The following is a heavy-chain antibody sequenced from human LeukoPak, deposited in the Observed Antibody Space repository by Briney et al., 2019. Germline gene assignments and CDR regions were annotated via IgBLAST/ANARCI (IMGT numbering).Heavy chain of an antibody. CDR2: ISSSSSYI. CDR1: GFTFSSYS. Sequence: AGGSLRLSWAASGFTFSSYSMNWVRQAPGKGLEWVSPISSSSSYIYYADSVKGRFTISRDNAKNSLYLQMNSLRAEDTAVYYCARDSGSYFLGYYGMDVWGQGTTVTVSS. V-gene: IGHV3-21*01. CDR3: ARDSGSYFLGYYGMDV. J-gene: IGHJ6*02. D-gene: IGHD1-26*01.